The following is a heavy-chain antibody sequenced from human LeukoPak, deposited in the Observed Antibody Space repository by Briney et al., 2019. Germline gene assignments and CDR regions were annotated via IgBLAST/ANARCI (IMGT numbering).Heavy chain of an antibody. J-gene: IGHJ3*02. V-gene: IGHV1-69*13. D-gene: IGHD5-12*01. Sequence: SVKVSCKASGYTFNNYYMHWVRQAPGQGLEWMGGIIPIFATTNYAQKFQGRVTITADESTSTAYMELSSLSSEDTAVYYCASGTVASMDIWGQGTMVTVSS. CDR3: ASGTVASMDI. CDR1: GYTFNNYY. CDR2: IIPIFATT.